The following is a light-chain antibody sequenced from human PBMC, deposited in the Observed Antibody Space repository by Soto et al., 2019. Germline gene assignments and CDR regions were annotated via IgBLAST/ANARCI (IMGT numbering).Light chain of an antibody. V-gene: IGKV3-11*01. CDR2: DAS. CDR3: QQRSNWPQIT. J-gene: IGKJ5*01. Sequence: EIVLTQSPATLSLSPGERATLSCRASQSVSSYLAWYQQKPGQAPRLLIYDASSRATGIPARFIGSGSGTDFTLTISSLEPEDFAVYYCQQRSNWPQITFGQGTRLEIK. CDR1: QSVSSY.